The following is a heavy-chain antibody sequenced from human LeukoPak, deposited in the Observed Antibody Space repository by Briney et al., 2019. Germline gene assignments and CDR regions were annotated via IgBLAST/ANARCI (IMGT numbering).Heavy chain of an antibody. Sequence: PGESLKISCKGSGYSFTSYWIGWVRQMPGKGLEWMGIIYPGDSDTRYSPSFQGQVTISADKSISTAYLQWSSLKASDTAMYYCARHAFDSRGYYQKYFQHWGQGTLVTVSS. CDR3: ARHAFDSRGYYQKYFQH. D-gene: IGHD3-22*01. V-gene: IGHV5-51*01. CDR1: GYSFTSYW. J-gene: IGHJ1*01. CDR2: IYPGDSDT.